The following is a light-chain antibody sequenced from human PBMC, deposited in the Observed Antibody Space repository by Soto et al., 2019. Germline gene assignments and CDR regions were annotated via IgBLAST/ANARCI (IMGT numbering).Light chain of an antibody. CDR2: GAS. J-gene: IGKJ1*01. CDR3: QQYDSSPWT. CDR1: QSISSSY. V-gene: IGKV3-20*01. Sequence: EIVLTQSPGTLSLSPGERGTLSCRASQSISSSYLAWYQQRSGQAPRLLIYGASNRATDIPDRFSGSGSGTDFTLSISRLEPEGFALYFCQQYDSSPWTFGQGTKVDIK.